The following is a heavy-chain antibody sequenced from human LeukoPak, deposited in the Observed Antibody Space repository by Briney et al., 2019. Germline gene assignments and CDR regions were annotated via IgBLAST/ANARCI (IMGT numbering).Heavy chain of an antibody. CDR1: GFTFSDHY. CDR2: IKQDGSEK. D-gene: IGHD3-9*01. CDR3: XXVIRYFDWFYDY. Sequence: GGSLRLSCAASGFTFSDHYMDWVRQAPGKGLEWVANIKQDGSEKYYVDSVKGRFTISRDNAKNSLYLQMSSLRAEDTAVYYCXXVIRYFDWFYDYWGQGTLVTVSS. V-gene: IGHV3-7*01. J-gene: IGHJ4*02.